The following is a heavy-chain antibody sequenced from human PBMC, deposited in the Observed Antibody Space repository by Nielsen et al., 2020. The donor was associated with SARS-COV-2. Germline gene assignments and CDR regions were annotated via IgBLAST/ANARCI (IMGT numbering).Heavy chain of an antibody. CDR3: VRVRDDGYYYDTGPFDY. Sequence: GESLKISCAASEFTFRNYGMNWVRQAPGKGLAWVAHINSDGSRTTYADSVKGRFTICRDNAENTVYLEMNSLTADDTAVYYCVRVRDDGYYYDTGPFDYWGQGTLVTVSS. J-gene: IGHJ4*02. CDR1: EFTFRNYG. D-gene: IGHD3-22*01. V-gene: IGHV3-74*01. CDR2: INSDGSRT.